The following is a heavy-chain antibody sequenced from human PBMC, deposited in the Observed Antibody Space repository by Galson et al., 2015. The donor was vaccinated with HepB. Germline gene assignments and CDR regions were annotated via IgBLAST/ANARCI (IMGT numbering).Heavy chain of an antibody. CDR1: GFTFNGYW. D-gene: IGHD6-13*01. CDR3: ARGPSAGRAFGY. CDR2: IKQDGSEK. Sequence: SLRLSCAASGFTFNGYWMSWVRQALGKGLEWVATIKQDGSEKYFADSVKGRFTISRDNAKNSLYLQMNSLRAEDTAVYFCARGPSAGRAFGYWGQGTLVTVSS. V-gene: IGHV3-7*01. J-gene: IGHJ4*02.